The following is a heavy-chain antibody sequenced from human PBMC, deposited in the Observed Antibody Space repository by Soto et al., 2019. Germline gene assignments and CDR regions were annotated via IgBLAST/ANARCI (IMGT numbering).Heavy chain of an antibody. V-gene: IGHV3-21*05. Sequence: GGSLRLSCAASGFTFSSYSMNWIRQAPGKGLEWVSYISSSSSYTNYADSVKGRFTISRDNAKNSLYLQMNSLRAEDTAVYYCARGGDILTGYYTLDYWGQGTLVTVSS. CDR2: ISSSSSYT. D-gene: IGHD3-9*01. CDR1: GFTFSSYS. CDR3: ARGGDILTGYYTLDY. J-gene: IGHJ4*02.